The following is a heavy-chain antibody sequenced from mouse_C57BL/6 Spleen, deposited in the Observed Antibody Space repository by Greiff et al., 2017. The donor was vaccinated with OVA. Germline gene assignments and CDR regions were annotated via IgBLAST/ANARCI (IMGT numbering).Heavy chain of an antibody. CDR3: ARGDYDGLYYAMDY. CDR2: ISYDGSN. CDR1: GYSITSGYY. J-gene: IGHJ4*01. D-gene: IGHD2-4*01. V-gene: IGHV3-6*01. Sequence: EVKLMESGPGLVKPSQSLSLTCSVTGYSITSGYYWNWIRQFPGNKLEWMGYISYDGSNNYNPSLKNRISITRDTSKNQFFLKLNSVTTEDTATYYCARGDYDGLYYAMDYWGQGTSVTVSS.